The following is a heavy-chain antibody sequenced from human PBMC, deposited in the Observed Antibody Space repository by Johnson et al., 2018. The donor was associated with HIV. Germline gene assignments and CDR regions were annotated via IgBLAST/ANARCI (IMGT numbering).Heavy chain of an antibody. CDR1: GFTFSTYG. Sequence: QMLLVESGGGVVQPGRSLRLSCAASGFTFSTYGMHWVRQAPGKGLEWVAVISYDGSNKYYADSVKGRFTISRDNSKNTLYLQMNSLRAEDTAVYYCARESRLGPLAHAFDIWGQGTMVTVSS. J-gene: IGHJ3*02. CDR3: ARESRLGPLAHAFDI. D-gene: IGHD7-27*01. V-gene: IGHV3-30*19. CDR2: ISYDGSNK.